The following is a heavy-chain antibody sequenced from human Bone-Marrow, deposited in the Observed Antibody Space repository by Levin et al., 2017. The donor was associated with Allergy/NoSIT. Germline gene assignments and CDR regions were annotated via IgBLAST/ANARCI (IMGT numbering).Heavy chain of an antibody. D-gene: IGHD3-10*01. CDR2: ISGGGGRT. Sequence: PGGSLRLSCAASGFTFGNYAMTWVRQAPGKGLEWVSVISGGGGRTYYADSVKGRFTISRDNSKKTLYLQMTSLRAEDTAVYDCANDTADYGSGRYGDYWGQGTLVNVPS. CDR1: GFTFGNYA. V-gene: IGHV3-23*01. J-gene: IGHJ4*02. CDR3: ANDTADYGSGRYGDY.